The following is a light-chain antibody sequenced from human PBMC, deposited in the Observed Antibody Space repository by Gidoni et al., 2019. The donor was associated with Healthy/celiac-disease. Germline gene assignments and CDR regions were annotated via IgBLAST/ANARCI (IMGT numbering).Light chain of an antibody. Sequence: VLTQSPGTLSLSPGERATLSCRASQSVSSSYLAWYQQKPGQAPRLLIYGASSRATGIPDRFSGSGSGTDFTLTISRLEPEDFAVYYCQQYGSSPLTFGQGTKVEIK. CDR2: GAS. J-gene: IGKJ1*01. V-gene: IGKV3-20*01. CDR3: QQYGSSPLT. CDR1: QSVSSSY.